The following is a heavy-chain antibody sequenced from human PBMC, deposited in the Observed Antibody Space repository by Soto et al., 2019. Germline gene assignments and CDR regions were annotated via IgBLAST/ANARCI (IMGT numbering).Heavy chain of an antibody. J-gene: IGHJ5*02. CDR3: ASPKIAFYNWFDP. Sequence: SETLSLTCTVSGGSMTSSNWWNWVRQSPGKGLEWIGSIHYSGRTYYNPSLKSRVTISVDTSKNQFSLKLSSVTAADTAVYYCASPKIAFYNWFDPWGQGTLVTVSS. CDR2: IHYSGRT. CDR1: GGSMTSSNW. V-gene: IGHV4-39*01. D-gene: IGHD3-3*02.